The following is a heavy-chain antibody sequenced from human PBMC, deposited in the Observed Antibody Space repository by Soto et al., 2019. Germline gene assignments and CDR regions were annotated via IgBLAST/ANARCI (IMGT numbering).Heavy chain of an antibody. J-gene: IGHJ4*02. CDR1: GFTVSSNY. Sequence: EVQLVESGGGLVQPGGSLRLSCAVSGFTVSSNYMSWVRQAPGKGLEWVSVIYSGGSTYYADSVKGRFTISRDNSKNTLHLQMNSMRAEDTAVYYCAGHYGSGPLGYWGQGTLVTVSS. V-gene: IGHV3-66*04. CDR3: AGHYGSGPLGY. D-gene: IGHD3-10*01. CDR2: IYSGGST.